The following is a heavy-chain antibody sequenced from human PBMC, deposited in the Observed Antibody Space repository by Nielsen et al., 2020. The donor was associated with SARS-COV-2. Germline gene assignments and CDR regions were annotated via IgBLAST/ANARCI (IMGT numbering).Heavy chain of an antibody. J-gene: IGHJ6*03. CDR3: AKAGGKPTDYYYYMDV. Sequence: GESLKISCAASGFTFSSYAMSWVRQAPGKGLEWVSAISGSGGSTYYADSVKGRFTISRDNSKNTLYLQMNSLRAEDTAVYYCAKAGGKPTDYYYYMDVWGKGTTVTVSS. D-gene: IGHD1-14*01. CDR1: GFTFSSYA. V-gene: IGHV3-23*01. CDR2: ISGSGGST.